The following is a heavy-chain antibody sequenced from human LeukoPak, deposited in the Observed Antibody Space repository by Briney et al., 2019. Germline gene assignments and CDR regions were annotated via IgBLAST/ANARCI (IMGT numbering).Heavy chain of an antibody. V-gene: IGHV1-46*04. D-gene: IGHD2-15*01. CDR1: GYTFTSFY. CDR3: ARGSESYSMGDY. CDR2: INPNGGST. J-gene: IGHJ4*02. Sequence: ASVKVSCKASGYTFTSFYMQWVRQAPGQGLEWMGIINPNGGSTTYAQKLRGRVTMTRDMSTTTFYMELSSLRSEDTAVYYCARGSESYSMGDYWGQGTLVTVST.